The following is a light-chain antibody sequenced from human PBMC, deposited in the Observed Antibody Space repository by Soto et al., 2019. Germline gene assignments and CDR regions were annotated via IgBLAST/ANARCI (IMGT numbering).Light chain of an antibody. J-gene: IGKJ4*01. CDR2: DAS. Sequence: AIQLTQSPSSLSASVGDRVTITCRASQGISSALAWYQQKPGKAPKLLIYDASSLESGVPSRFSGSGSGTDFTLTISSLQPGDFATYYCQQFNSYPPALTFGGGTKVEIK. CDR3: QQFNSYPPALT. V-gene: IGKV1-13*02. CDR1: QGISSA.